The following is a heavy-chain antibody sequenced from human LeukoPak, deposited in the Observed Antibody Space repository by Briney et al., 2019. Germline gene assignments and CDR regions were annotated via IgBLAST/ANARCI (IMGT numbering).Heavy chain of an antibody. D-gene: IGHD1-26*01. V-gene: IGHV1-69*13. CDR1: GGTFSSYA. CDR2: IIPIFGSA. J-gene: IGHJ4*02. CDR3: ATAPTLYSGSYFFDS. Sequence: SVKVSCKASGGTFSSYAISWVRQAPGHGLEWMGGIIPIFGSANYAQKFQGRVTITADESTSTAYMELSSLRSEDTAVYYCATAPTLYSGSYFFDSWGQGTLVTVSS.